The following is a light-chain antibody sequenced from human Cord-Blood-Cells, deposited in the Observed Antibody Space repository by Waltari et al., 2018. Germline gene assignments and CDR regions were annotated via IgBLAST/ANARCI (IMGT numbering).Light chain of an antibody. CDR1: QGISNS. CDR3: QQYYSTRCT. CDR2: AAS. V-gene: IGKV1-NL1*01. Sequence: DIQMPQSPSSLSASVGDRVTITCRASQGISNSLAWYQQKPGKAPKLLLYAASRLESGVPSRFSGSGSGTDYTLTISSLQPEDFATYYCQQYYSTRCTFGQGTKLEIK. J-gene: IGKJ2*02.